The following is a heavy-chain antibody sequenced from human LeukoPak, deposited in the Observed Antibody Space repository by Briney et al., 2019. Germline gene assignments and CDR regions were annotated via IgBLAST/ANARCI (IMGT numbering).Heavy chain of an antibody. CDR3: ARARSDYDILTGFVSGYMDV. D-gene: IGHD3-9*01. CDR1: GYTFTGYY. Sequence: WASVKVSCKASGYTFTGYYMHWVRQAPGQGLEWMGWINPNSGGTNYAQKFQGRVTMTRDTSISTAYMELSRLRSDDTAVYYCARARSDYDILTGFVSGYMDVWGKGTTVTVSS. CDR2: INPNSGGT. J-gene: IGHJ6*03. V-gene: IGHV1-2*02.